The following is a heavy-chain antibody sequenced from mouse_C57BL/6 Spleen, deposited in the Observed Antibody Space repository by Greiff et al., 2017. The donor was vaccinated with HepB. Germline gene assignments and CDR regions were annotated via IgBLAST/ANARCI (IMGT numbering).Heavy chain of an antibody. CDR3: ARAVADWYFDV. CDR2: ISYDGSN. Sequence: EVQLVESGPGLVKPSQSLSLTCSVTGYSITSGYYWNWIRQFPGNKLEWMGYISYDGSNNYNPSLKNRISITRDTSKNRFFLKLNSVTTEDTATYYCARAVADWYFDVWGTGTTVTVSS. D-gene: IGHD1-1*02. J-gene: IGHJ1*03. CDR1: GYSITSGYY. V-gene: IGHV3-6*01.